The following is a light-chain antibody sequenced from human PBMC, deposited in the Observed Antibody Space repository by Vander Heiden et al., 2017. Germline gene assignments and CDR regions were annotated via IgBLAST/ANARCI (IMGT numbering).Light chain of an antibody. Sequence: DIQLTQSPSTLSASVGHRVTITCRAIQSISSWLSWDQQKPGKAPKLLIYKASRLESGVPSRFSGSGSGTEFTLNISRLQPDDFATYYCQQDNSYTTFGQGTKLEIK. CDR2: KAS. V-gene: IGKV1-5*03. CDR3: QQDNSYTT. CDR1: QSISSW. J-gene: IGKJ2*01.